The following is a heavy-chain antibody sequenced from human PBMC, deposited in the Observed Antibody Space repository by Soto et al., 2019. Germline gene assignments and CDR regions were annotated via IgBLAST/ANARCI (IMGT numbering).Heavy chain of an antibody. V-gene: IGHV3-23*01. Sequence: SGGSLRLSCAASGFPFSSTDMTWVRQAPGKGLDWVSTIDGSGGTTYYADSVKGRFTISRDNSMNTVYLQMNSLRADDTALYYCAKNSGRFNTWGQGALVTVSS. CDR2: IDGSGGTT. J-gene: IGHJ5*02. CDR3: AKNSGRFNT. CDR1: GFPFSSTD. D-gene: IGHD3-10*01.